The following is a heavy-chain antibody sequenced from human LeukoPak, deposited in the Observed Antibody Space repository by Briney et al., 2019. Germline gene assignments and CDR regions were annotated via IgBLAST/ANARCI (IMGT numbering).Heavy chain of an antibody. J-gene: IGHJ4*02. CDR2: IRDSGEST. V-gene: IGHV3-23*01. Sequence: PGGSLRLSCAASEFSFSTYAMSWVRQAPGKGLEWVAGIRDSGESTFYRDSVKGRFTISRDNSKNTLYLQMNSLRAEDTGMYYCAKEIAAIGSPLLDYWGQGVLVTVSS. CDR3: AKEIAAIGSPLLDY. D-gene: IGHD6-13*01. CDR1: EFSFSTYA.